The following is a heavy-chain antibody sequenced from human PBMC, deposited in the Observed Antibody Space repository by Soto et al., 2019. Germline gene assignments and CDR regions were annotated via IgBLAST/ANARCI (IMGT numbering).Heavy chain of an antibody. CDR3: ARGVLTGSLGPWDPYYYYGMDV. V-gene: IGHV1-8*01. Sequence: GASVKVSCKASGYTFTSYDINWVRQATGQGLERKGWMNPNSGNTGYAQKFQGRVTMTRNTSISTAYMELSSLRSEDTAVYYCARGVLTGSLGPWDPYYYYGMDVWGQGTTVTVSS. D-gene: IGHD3-9*01. CDR1: GYTFTSYD. CDR2: MNPNSGNT. J-gene: IGHJ6*02.